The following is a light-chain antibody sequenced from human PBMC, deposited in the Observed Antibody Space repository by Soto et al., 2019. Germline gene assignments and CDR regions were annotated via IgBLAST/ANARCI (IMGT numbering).Light chain of an antibody. CDR3: AAWDDNLNGWV. CDR2: DSD. V-gene: IGLV1-47*01. Sequence: QPVLTQPPSASGTPGQRLTISCSGSKSNIGDYDVYWYQQFPGTAPKLLISDSDQRPSGVPDRFSGSKAGTSASLAISGLRSEDEADYHCAAWDDNLNGWVFGGGTKVTVL. CDR1: KSNIGDYD. J-gene: IGLJ3*02.